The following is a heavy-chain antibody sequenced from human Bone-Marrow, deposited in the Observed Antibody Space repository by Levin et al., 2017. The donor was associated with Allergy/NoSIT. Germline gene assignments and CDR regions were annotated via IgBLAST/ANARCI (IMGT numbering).Heavy chain of an antibody. CDR2: ISGSAYSQ. CDR1: GFTFSAHA. J-gene: IGHJ3*02. V-gene: IGHV3-23*01. D-gene: IGHD6-6*01. CDR3: ARVQTPKLVQDGLNI. Sequence: GGSLRLSCAGSGFTFSAHAMTWVRQAPGRGLEWVSSISGSAYSQDFVDSFPCRCPISRDNSKNTIYMEMNSLRAEDTAVYFCARVQTPKLVQDGLNIWEHQTVVIVSS.